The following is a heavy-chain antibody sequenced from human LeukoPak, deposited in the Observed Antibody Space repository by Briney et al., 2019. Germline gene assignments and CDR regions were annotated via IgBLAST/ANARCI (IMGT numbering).Heavy chain of an antibody. CDR3: ARDVLSDYYMDV. Sequence: GGSLRLSCAASGFTFSSYSMNWVRQAPGKGLEWASYISSSSSTIYYADSVKGRFTISRDNAKNSLYLQMNSLRAEDTAVYYCARDVLSDYYMDVWGKGTTVTVSS. CDR2: ISSSSSTI. D-gene: IGHD6-25*01. CDR1: GFTFSSYS. V-gene: IGHV3-48*04. J-gene: IGHJ6*03.